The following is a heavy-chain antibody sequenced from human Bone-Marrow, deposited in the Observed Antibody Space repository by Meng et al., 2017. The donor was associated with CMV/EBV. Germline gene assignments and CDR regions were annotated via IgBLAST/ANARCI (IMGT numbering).Heavy chain of an antibody. D-gene: IGHD2-2*02. Sequence: SETLSLTCAVSGGSFSGYYWSWNRQPPGKGLEWIGEINHSGSTNYNPSLKSRVTISVDTSKNQFSLKLSSVTAADTAVYYCARERVRYFDSTSCYRARGLDYWGQGTLVTVSS. CDR2: INHSGST. CDR3: ARERVRYFDSTSCYRARGLDY. V-gene: IGHV4-34*01. CDR1: GGSFSGYY. J-gene: IGHJ4*02.